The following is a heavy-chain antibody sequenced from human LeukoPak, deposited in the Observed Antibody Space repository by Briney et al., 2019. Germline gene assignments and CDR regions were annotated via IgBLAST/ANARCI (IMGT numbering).Heavy chain of an antibody. V-gene: IGHV3-23*01. CDR1: GFTFSSYA. D-gene: IGHD6-6*01. Sequence: GGSLRLSCAASGFTFSSYAMSWVRQAPGKGLEWVSAISGSGGSTYYADSVKGRFTISRDNAKNSLYLQMNSLRAEDTAVYYCASFEYSSSSHAFDIWGQGTMVTVSS. CDR3: ASFEYSSSSHAFDI. CDR2: ISGSGGST. J-gene: IGHJ3*02.